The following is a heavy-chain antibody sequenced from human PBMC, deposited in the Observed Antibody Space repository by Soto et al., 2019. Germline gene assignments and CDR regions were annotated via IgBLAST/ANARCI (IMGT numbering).Heavy chain of an antibody. V-gene: IGHV3-23*01. J-gene: IGHJ5*02. CDR3: AKDPYSSGWYEYNWFDP. D-gene: IGHD6-19*01. CDR1: GFTFSTYA. CDR2: VSGSGGST. Sequence: PGGSLRLSCAASGFTFSTYAMSWVRQAPGKGLEWVSTVSGSGGSTYYADSVKGRFTISRDNFKNTLYLQMNSLRAEDTAVYYCAKDPYSSGWYEYNWFDPWGQGTLVTVSS.